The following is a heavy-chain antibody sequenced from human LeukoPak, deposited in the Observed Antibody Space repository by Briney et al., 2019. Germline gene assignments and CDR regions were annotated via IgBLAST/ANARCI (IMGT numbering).Heavy chain of an antibody. V-gene: IGHV3-23*01. Sequence: PGRSLRLSWAASGSTLINFATIWVRPAPGKGLEWVSAISGSGDKTHYADSVKGRFTISRDNSKSVLYMQLNNLRLEDTAVYYCGEGHWGRGTLVTVSS. J-gene: IGHJ4*02. CDR1: GSTLINFA. CDR3: GEGH. CDR2: ISGSGDKT.